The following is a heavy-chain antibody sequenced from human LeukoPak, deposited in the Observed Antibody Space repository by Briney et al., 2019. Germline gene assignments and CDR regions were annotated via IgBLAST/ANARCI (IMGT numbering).Heavy chain of an antibody. Sequence: SVKVSCKASGGTFSSYAISWVRQAPGQGLEWMGRIIPIFGTANYAQKFQGRATITTDESTSTAYMELSSLRSEDTAVYYCARIRYYYDSSGYYFFWFDPWGQGTLVTVSS. J-gene: IGHJ5*02. CDR2: IIPIFGTA. CDR3: ARIRYYYDSSGYYFFWFDP. CDR1: GGTFSSYA. V-gene: IGHV1-69*05. D-gene: IGHD3-22*01.